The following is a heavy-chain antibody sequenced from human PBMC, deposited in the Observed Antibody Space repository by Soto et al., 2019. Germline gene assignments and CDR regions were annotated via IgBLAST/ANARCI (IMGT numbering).Heavy chain of an antibody. CDR3: ARDPGSELRYYYYGMDV. V-gene: IGHV1-69*12. CDR2: IIPNFGTA. J-gene: IGHJ6*02. D-gene: IGHD2-15*01. Sequence: QVQLVQSGAEVKKPGSSVKVSCKASGGTFSSYAISWVRQAPGQGLEWMGGIIPNFGTANYAQKFQGRVTITADEATSTAYMERSSLRSEDTAVYCCARDPGSELRYYYYGMDVWGQGTTVNVSS. CDR1: GGTFSSYA.